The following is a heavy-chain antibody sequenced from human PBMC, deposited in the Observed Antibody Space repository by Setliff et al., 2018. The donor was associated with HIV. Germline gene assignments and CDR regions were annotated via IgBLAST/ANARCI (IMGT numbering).Heavy chain of an antibody. Sequence: PSETLSLTCTVSGGSMSRFYWTWIRQPPGKGLEWIGFVYSTGSINYSPSFRGRLTISLDTSENQFSLHLTSVTAADTAVYYCARAEGDAYNSLPYFDSWGPGALVTVYS. CDR2: VYSTGSI. CDR1: GGSMSRFY. J-gene: IGHJ4*02. V-gene: IGHV4-59*01. D-gene: IGHD1-1*01. CDR3: ARAEGDAYNSLPYFDS.